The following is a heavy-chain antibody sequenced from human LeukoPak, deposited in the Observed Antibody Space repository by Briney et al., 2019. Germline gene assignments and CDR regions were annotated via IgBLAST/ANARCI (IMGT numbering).Heavy chain of an antibody. D-gene: IGHD6-19*01. Sequence: ASVKVSYKASGYTFTGYYMHWVRRAPGQGLEWMGWINPNSGGTNYAQKFQGRVTMTRDTSISTAYMELSRLRSDDTAVYYCASSIAVAGDAFDIWGQGTMVTVSS. CDR3: ASSIAVAGDAFDI. CDR1: GYTFTGYY. V-gene: IGHV1-2*02. J-gene: IGHJ3*02. CDR2: INPNSGGT.